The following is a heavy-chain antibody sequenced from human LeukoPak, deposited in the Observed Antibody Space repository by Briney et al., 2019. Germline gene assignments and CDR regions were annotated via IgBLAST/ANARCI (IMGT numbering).Heavy chain of an antibody. CDR2: ISGSGRNT. Sequence: PGGTLRLSCAASGFTFSSYAMNWVRQAPGKGLEWVSAISGSGRNTYYADFVKGRFTISRDNAKNSLYLQMNSLRAEDTALYYCARVEAVAGTTTTRYYYYYYMDVWGKGTTVTVSS. V-gene: IGHV3-23*01. J-gene: IGHJ6*03. D-gene: IGHD6-19*01. CDR3: ARVEAVAGTTTTRYYYYYYMDV. CDR1: GFTFSSYA.